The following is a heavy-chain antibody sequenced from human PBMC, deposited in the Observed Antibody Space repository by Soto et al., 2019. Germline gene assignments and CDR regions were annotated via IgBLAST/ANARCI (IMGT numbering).Heavy chain of an antibody. J-gene: IGHJ1*01. V-gene: IGHV4-59*12. D-gene: IGHD1-1*01. CDR1: GGSITNYY. CDR2: IYYSGST. Sequence: SETLSLTCTVSGGSITNYYWSWIRQPPGKGLEWIGYIYYSGSTYYNPSLKSRVTISVDTSKNQFSLKLSSVTAADTAVYYCARESGLEPAEYFQHWGQGTLVTVSS. CDR3: ARESGLEPAEYFQH.